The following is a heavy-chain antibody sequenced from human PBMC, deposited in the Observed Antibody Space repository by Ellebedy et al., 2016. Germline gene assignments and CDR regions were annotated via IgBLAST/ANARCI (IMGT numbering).Heavy chain of an antibody. CDR2: IYPGDSDT. Sequence: GESLKIAXKGSGYSFTSYWIGWVRQMPGKGLEWMGIIYPGDSDTRYSPSFQGQVTISADKSISTAYLQWSSLKASDTAMYYCAREHCSSTSCWPRSRSGLDPWGQGTLVTVSS. J-gene: IGHJ5*02. CDR1: GYSFTSYW. CDR3: AREHCSSTSCWPRSRSGLDP. V-gene: IGHV5-51*01. D-gene: IGHD2-2*01.